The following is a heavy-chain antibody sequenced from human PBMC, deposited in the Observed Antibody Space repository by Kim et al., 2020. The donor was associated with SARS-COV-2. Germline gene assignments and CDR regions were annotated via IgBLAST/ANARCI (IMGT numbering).Heavy chain of an antibody. D-gene: IGHD2-2*01. Sequence: GGSLRLSCAASGFTFSSYAMSWVRQAPGKGLEWVSAISGSGGSTYYADSVKGRFTISRDNSKNTLYLQMNSLRAEDTAVYYCAKALNRIVVVPAATLMDVWGPGTTVTVSS. V-gene: IGHV3-23*01. CDR2: ISGSGGST. CDR3: AKALNRIVVVPAATLMDV. J-gene: IGHJ6*02. CDR1: GFTFSSYA.